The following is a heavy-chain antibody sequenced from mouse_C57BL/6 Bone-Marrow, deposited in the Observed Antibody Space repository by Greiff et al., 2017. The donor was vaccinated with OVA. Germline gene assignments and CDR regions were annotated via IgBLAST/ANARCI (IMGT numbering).Heavy chain of an antibody. CDR2: IDPSDSYT. CDR1: GYTFTSYW. V-gene: IGHV1-69*01. D-gene: IGHD2-4*01. Sequence: QVQLQQSGAELVMPGASVKLSCKASGYTFTSYWMHWVKQRPGQGLEWIGEIDPSDSYTNYNQKFKGKSTLTVDKSSSTAYMQLSSLTSEDSAVYYCASYDYDAWFAYWGQGTLVTVSA. CDR3: ASYDYDAWFAY. J-gene: IGHJ3*01.